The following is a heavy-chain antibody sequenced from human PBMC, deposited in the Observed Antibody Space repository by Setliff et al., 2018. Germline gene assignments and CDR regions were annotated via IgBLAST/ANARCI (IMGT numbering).Heavy chain of an antibody. V-gene: IGHV4-61*02. CDR1: GGSISSGSYY. CDR3: ARVESGSSGSSLNY. J-gene: IGHJ4*02. CDR2: IYTSGST. Sequence: SETLSLTCTVSGGSISSGSYYWSWIRQPAGKGLEWIGRIYTSGSTNYNPSLKSRVTISVDTSKNQFSLKMTSVTAADTAVYYCARVESGSSGSSLNYWGQGNLVTVSS. D-gene: IGHD3-10*01.